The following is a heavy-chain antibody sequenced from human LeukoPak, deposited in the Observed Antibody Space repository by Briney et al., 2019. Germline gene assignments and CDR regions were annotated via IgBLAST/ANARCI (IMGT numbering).Heavy chain of an antibody. D-gene: IGHD2-2*01. CDR3: ARVPPSAHQLLSSDY. Sequence: ASVMDSCKASGYTFTNYGISWVRQAPGQGLEWMSWISANNGETRYAQNLQGRLTMTTDTSTSTAYMELRSLRPDDTAVYYCARVPPSAHQLLSSDYWGQGTQVTASS. V-gene: IGHV1-18*04. CDR2: ISANNGET. J-gene: IGHJ4*02. CDR1: GYTFTNYG.